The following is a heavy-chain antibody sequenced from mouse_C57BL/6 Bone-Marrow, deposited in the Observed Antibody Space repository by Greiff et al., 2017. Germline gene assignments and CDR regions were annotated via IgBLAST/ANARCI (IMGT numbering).Heavy chain of an antibody. CDR2: FYPGGGYT. J-gene: IGHJ4*01. V-gene: IGHV1-63*01. CDR3: ARLGVLYAIDY. Sequence: QVHVKQSGAELVRPGTSVKLSCKASGYTFTNYWIGWAKQRPGHGLEWIGVFYPGGGYTNYNEKFKGKATLTADKSSSTAYMQFSSLTSEDAANCYLARLGVLYAIDYWGQGTSVTGSS. CDR1: GYTFTNYW.